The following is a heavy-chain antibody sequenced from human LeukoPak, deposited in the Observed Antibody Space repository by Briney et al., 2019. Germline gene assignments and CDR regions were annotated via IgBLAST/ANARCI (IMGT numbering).Heavy chain of an antibody. D-gene: IGHD6-13*01. CDR3: AKDLRSRIAAAGAPDY. CDR2: IRYDGGNQ. V-gene: IGHV3-30*02. J-gene: IGHJ4*02. CDR1: GFTFSSHG. Sequence: PGGSLRLSCAASGFTFSSHGMHWARQTPGKGLECVAFIRYDGGNQYYTDSVKGRFTISRDNSKNTIYLQMNSLRAEDTAVYYCAKDLRSRIAAAGAPDYWGQGTLVTVSS.